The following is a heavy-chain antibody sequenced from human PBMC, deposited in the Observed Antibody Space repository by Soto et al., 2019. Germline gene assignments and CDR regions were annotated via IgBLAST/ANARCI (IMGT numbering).Heavy chain of an antibody. CDR2: IKQDGSEK. D-gene: IGHD2-2*02. V-gene: IGHV3-7*03. CDR3: ARESAIVVVPAAIRNYGMDV. J-gene: IGHJ6*02. Sequence: EVQLVESGGGWVQPGGSLRLSCAASGFTFSSYWMSWVRQAPGKGLEWVANIKQDGSEKYYVDSVKGRFTISRDNAKNSLYLQMNSLRAEDTAVYYCARESAIVVVPAAIRNYGMDVWGQGTTVTVSS. CDR1: GFTFSSYW.